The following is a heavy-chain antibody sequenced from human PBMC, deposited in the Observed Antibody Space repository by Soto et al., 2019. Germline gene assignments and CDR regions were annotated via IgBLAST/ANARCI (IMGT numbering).Heavy chain of an antibody. CDR2: ISSSGTTI. J-gene: IGHJ5*02. CDR1: GFTFSDYY. CDR3: AKTIFITFRQNTLPVGATWFDP. V-gene: IGHV3-11*01. D-gene: IGHD3-16*01. Sequence: GGSLRLSCAASGFTFSDYYMSWLRQAPGRGPEWLSHISSSGTTIYYADSVKGRFTISRDNAKNSLSLQMNSLTAEDTAIYYCAKTIFITFRQNTLPVGATWFDPWGQETLVPVSP.